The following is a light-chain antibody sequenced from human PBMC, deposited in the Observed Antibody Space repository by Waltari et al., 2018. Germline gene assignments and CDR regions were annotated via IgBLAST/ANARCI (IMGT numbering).Light chain of an antibody. CDR1: SSNIGSNT. V-gene: IGLV1-44*01. Sequence: QSVLTQPPSASGAPGQRVTISCSGSSSNIGSNTVNWYQQLPGMAPKLLIYSNNQGPSGVPVRFSASKSGTSASLAISGLQSEDEADYYCAAWDDSLNGYVFGTGTKVSVL. CDR2: SNN. J-gene: IGLJ1*01. CDR3: AAWDDSLNGYV.